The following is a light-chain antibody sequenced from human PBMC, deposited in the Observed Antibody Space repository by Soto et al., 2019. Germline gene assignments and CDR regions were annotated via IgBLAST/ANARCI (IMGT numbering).Light chain of an antibody. V-gene: IGKV3D-20*02. J-gene: IGKJ5*01. CDR2: GAS. CDR3: QQGNNFPVT. Sequence: ETVLTQSPGTLSLSPGERATLSCRASQSVSSSYLAWYQHKPGQAPRLLIYGASSRATGIPDRFSGSGSGTDFTLTIRRLEPEDFATYYCQQGNNFPVTFGQGTRLEMK. CDR1: QSVSSSY.